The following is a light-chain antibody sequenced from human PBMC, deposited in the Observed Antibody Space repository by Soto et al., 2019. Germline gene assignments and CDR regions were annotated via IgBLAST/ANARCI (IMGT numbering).Light chain of an antibody. J-gene: IGLJ2*01. V-gene: IGLV2-11*01. CDR1: SSDVGGYNY. CDR3: CSYAGSYTFV. CDR2: DVT. Sequence: QSALTQPRSVSGSPGQSVTISCTGTSSDVGGYNYVSWYQQYPGKAPKLMIYDVTERPSGVPDRFSGSKSGYTASLTISGLQTEDEADYYCCSYAGSYTFVFGGGTKLTVL.